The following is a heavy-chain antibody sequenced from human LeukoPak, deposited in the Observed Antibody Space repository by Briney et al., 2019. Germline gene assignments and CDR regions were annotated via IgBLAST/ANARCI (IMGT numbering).Heavy chain of an antibody. V-gene: IGHV1-2*06. D-gene: IGHD6-19*01. Sequence: ASVKVSCKASGYTFTGYYMHWVRQAPGQGLEWMGRINPNSGGTNYAQKLQGRVTMTTDTSTSTAYMELRSLRSDDTAVYYCARGTSIAVAGTDFDYWGQGTLVTVSS. CDR3: ARGTSIAVAGTDFDY. J-gene: IGHJ4*02. CDR2: INPNSGGT. CDR1: GYTFTGYY.